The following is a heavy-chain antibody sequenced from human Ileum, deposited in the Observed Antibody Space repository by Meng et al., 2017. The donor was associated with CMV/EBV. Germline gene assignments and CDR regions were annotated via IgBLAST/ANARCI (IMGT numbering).Heavy chain of an antibody. CDR1: GFTFRNFG. V-gene: IGHV3-23*01. J-gene: IGHJ4*02. Sequence: SWVGSGFTFRNFGMHWIRVRQAPGMGLDWVSSISGWGGTTYYTDSVKGRFTISRDNSRSTLYLQMNSLRTEDTAVYFCAKDRVCNGGSCYPRGSFDIWGRGTLVTVSS. CDR2: ISGWGGTT. CDR3: AKDRVCNGGSCYPRGSFDI. D-gene: IGHD2-15*01.